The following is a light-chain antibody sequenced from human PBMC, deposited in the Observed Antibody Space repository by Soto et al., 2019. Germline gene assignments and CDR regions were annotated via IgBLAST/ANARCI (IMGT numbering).Light chain of an antibody. CDR2: GAS. Sequence: EIVLTQSPGTLSLSPGERATLSCMASQRVSSGFLAWYQQKPGQAPRPLVYGASSRATGIPDRFSGSGSGTEFTLTISRLEPEDFAVYYCQQYGSSPLTFGGGTKVDNK. CDR3: QQYGSSPLT. CDR1: QRVSSGF. V-gene: IGKV3-20*01. J-gene: IGKJ4*01.